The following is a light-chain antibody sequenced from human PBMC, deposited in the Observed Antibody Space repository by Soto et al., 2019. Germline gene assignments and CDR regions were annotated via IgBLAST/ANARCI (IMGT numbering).Light chain of an antibody. CDR1: SSDVGSYNL. J-gene: IGLJ1*01. V-gene: IGLV2-23*01. CDR2: EGS. CDR3: CSHVGSSTPYV. Sequence: QSALTQPASVSGSPGQSITISCTGTSSDVGSYNLVSWYQQHPGKAPKLMIYEGSKRPSGVSNRFSGSKSGNTASLTISGLQAEDEADYYCCSHVGSSTPYVVGTGTKVTV.